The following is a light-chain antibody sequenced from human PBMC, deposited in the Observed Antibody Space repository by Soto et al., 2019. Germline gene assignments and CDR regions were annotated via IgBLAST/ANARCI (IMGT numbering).Light chain of an antibody. CDR1: QSISSW. V-gene: IGKV1-5*01. CDR2: DAS. J-gene: IGKJ3*01. Sequence: DLPMTQSPSTLSASVGDRVTITCRASQSISSWLAWYQQKPGKAPKLLIYDASSLESGVPSRFSGSGSGTEFTLTISSLQPDDFATYYCQQYNSYPFTFGPGTKVHIK. CDR3: QQYNSYPFT.